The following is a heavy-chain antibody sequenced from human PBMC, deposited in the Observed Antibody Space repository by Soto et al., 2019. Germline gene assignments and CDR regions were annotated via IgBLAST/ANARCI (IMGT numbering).Heavy chain of an antibody. D-gene: IGHD3-22*01. V-gene: IGHV1-69*13. CDR3: ASAFYYDRSVPDY. CDR1: GGTFSNYE. Sequence: GASVKVSCKASGGTFSNYEINWVRQAPGQGLEWMGGIIPVFGTTNYAQKFQGRVTTTADESTSTVYMELSSLRSEDTAVYYCASAFYYDRSVPDYWGQGTLVTVSS. CDR2: IIPVFGTT. J-gene: IGHJ4*02.